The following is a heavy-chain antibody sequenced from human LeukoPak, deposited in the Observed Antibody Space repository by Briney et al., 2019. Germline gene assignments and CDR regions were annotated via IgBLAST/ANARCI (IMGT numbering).Heavy chain of an antibody. V-gene: IGHV1-69*06. D-gene: IGHD5-18*01. CDR1: GGTSSSYA. Sequence: SVKLSCKPSGGTSSSYAISWVRQSAGPGLEWMGRIIPIFGTANYAQKFQGRVTITADKSTSTAYMELGSLRSEDTAVYYCARGIRNVDTAMVTLDYWGQGTLVTVSS. CDR2: IIPIFGTA. J-gene: IGHJ4*02. CDR3: ARGIRNVDTAMVTLDY.